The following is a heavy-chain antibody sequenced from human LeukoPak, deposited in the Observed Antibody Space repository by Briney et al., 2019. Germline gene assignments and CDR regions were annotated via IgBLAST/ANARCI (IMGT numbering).Heavy chain of an antibody. D-gene: IGHD3-9*01. V-gene: IGHV1-69*06. Sequence: ASVKVSCKASGGTFSSYAISWVRQAPGQGLEWMGGIIPIFGTANYAQKFQGRVTITADKSTSTAYMELSSLRSEDTAVYYCARTPEYYDILTGGYYDFDYWGQGTLVTVSS. J-gene: IGHJ4*02. CDR1: GGTFSSYA. CDR3: ARTPEYYDILTGGYYDFDY. CDR2: IIPIFGTA.